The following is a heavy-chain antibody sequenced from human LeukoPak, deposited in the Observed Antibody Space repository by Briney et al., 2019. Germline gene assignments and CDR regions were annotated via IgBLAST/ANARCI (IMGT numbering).Heavy chain of an antibody. CDR2: ISSNGGST. D-gene: IGHD6-13*01. V-gene: IGHV3-64D*09. Sequence: GGSLRLSCSASGFTFSSYAMHWVRQAPRKGLEYVSAISSNGGSTYYADSVKGRFTISRDNSKNTLYLQMSSLRAEDTAVYYCVPRIAAAGYSFDYWGQGTLVTVSS. J-gene: IGHJ4*02. CDR1: GFTFSSYA. CDR3: VPRIAAAGYSFDY.